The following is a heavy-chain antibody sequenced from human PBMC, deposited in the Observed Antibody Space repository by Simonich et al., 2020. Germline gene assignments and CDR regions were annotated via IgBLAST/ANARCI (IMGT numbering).Heavy chain of an antibody. Sequence: EVQLVESGGGLVQPGGCLRLSCSASGFTFSSCWMSWVRQAPGEGLEWVANIKQDDSEKYYVDSVKGRFTISRGNAKNSLYLQMNSLRAEDTAVYYCARDGLGTAYYYYMDVWGKGTTVTVSS. CDR2: IKQDDSEK. CDR1: GFTFSSCW. CDR3: ARDGLGTAYYYYMDV. J-gene: IGHJ6*03. V-gene: IGHV3-7*01. D-gene: IGHD7-27*01.